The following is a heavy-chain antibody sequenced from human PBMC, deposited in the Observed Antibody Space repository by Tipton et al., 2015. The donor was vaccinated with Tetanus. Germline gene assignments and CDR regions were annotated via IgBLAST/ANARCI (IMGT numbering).Heavy chain of an antibody. CDR2: ISGSGGST. CDR3: AKGTYGDSLFDY. J-gene: IGHJ4*02. Sequence: SLRLSCAASGFTFSSYAMSWVRQAPGKGLEWVSAISGSGGSTYYADSVKGRLTISRDNSKNTLYLQMNSLRAEDTAVYYCAKGTYGDSLFDYWGQGPLVTVSS. CDR1: GFTFSSYA. V-gene: IGHV3-23*01. D-gene: IGHD4-17*01.